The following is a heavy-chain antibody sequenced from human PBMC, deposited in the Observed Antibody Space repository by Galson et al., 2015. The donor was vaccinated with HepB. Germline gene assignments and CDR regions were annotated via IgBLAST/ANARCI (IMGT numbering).Heavy chain of an antibody. V-gene: IGHV5-51*01. Sequence: QSGAEVKKPGESLKISCKGSGYSFTSYWIGWVRQMPGKGLEWMGIIYPGDSDTRYSPSFQGQVTISADKSISTAYLQWSSLKASDTAMYYCARQGGYYDSSGYYPPPDYWGQGTLVTVSS. CDR1: GYSFTSYW. D-gene: IGHD3-22*01. CDR3: ARQGGYYDSSGYYPPPDY. J-gene: IGHJ4*02. CDR2: IYPGDSDT.